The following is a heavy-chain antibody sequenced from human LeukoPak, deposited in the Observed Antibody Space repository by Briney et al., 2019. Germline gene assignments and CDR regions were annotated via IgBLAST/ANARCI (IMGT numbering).Heavy chain of an antibody. CDR1: GGSISSYY. CDR3: ARDGGNVVRGVIGYYYYGMDV. V-gene: IGHV4-59*13. D-gene: IGHD3-10*01. CDR2: IYYSGGT. Sequence: SETLSHTCTVSGGSISSYYWSWILQPPGQGLEWIGYIYYSGGTNYNPSLKSRVTISVDTSKNQFSLKLSSVTAADTAVYYCARDGGNVVRGVIGYYYYGMDVWGQGTTVTVSS. J-gene: IGHJ6*02.